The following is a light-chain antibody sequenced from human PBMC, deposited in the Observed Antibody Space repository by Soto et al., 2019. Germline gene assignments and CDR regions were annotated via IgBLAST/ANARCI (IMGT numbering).Light chain of an antibody. CDR3: QHYIDGPRT. CDR1: QSVSNN. Sequence: EIVLTQSPGTLSVSPGERATLSCRASQSVSNNLAWYQQRRGRAPRLLVSGASTRDTGSPATFSGSGAVTEFTLTTSRLQSEDFAVYFCQHYIDGPRTFGQGTKLEIK. J-gene: IGKJ1*01. CDR2: GAS. V-gene: IGKV3-15*01.